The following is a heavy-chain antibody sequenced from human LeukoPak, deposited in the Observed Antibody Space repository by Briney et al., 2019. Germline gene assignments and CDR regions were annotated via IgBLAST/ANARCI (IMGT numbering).Heavy chain of an antibody. CDR1: GLSLSPRGVG. CDR3: AHRSGYSFGPDALDI. D-gene: IGHD5-12*01. CDR2: FYWDDDK. Sequence: SGPTLVNPTQTLTLTCTFSGLSLSPRGVGAGWIRQPPGRALGGLAFFYWDDDKRYSPSLKTRLTITKDTSKNQVVLIMTNMDPVDTATYYCAHRSGYSFGPDALDIWGQGTLVTVSS. V-gene: IGHV2-5*02. J-gene: IGHJ3*02.